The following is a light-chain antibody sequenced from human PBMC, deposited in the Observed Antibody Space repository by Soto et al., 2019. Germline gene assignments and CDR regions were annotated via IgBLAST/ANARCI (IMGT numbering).Light chain of an antibody. CDR1: QSISSW. V-gene: IGKV1-5*01. Sequence: DIQMTQSPSTLSASVGDRANINCRASQSISSWLAWYQQKPGKAPKLLIYDASSLESGVPSRFSGSGSGTEFTLTISSLQPDDFATYYCQHYNSYSEAFGQGTKVDI. CDR2: DAS. CDR3: QHYNSYSEA. J-gene: IGKJ1*01.